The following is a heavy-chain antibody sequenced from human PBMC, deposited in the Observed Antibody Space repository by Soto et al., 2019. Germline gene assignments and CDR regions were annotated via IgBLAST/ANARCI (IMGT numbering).Heavy chain of an antibody. D-gene: IGHD3-10*01. V-gene: IGHV3-23*01. CDR1: GFTFSSYA. CDR2: ISGSGGST. Sequence: GSLRLSCAASGFTFSSYAMSWVRQAPGKGLEWVSAISGSGGSTYYADSVKGRFTISRDNSKNTLYLQMNSLRAEDTAVYYCANAAMVRGAYYYYGMDVWGQGTTVTVSS. CDR3: ANAAMVRGAYYYYGMDV. J-gene: IGHJ6*02.